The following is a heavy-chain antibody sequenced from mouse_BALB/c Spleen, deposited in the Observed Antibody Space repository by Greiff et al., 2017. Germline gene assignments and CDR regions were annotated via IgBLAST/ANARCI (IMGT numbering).Heavy chain of an antibody. CDR3: TRRAHYYGSSDAIDY. CDR1: GYTFTSYW. Sequence: VQLKESGTVLARPGASVKMSCKASGYTFTSYWMHWVKQRPGQGLEWIGAIYPGNSDTSYNQKFKGKAKLTAVTSTSTAYMELISLTNEDSAVYYCTRRAHYYGSSDAIDYWGQGTSDAVSS. J-gene: IGHJ4*01. V-gene: IGHV1-5*01. D-gene: IGHD1-1*01. CDR2: IYPGNSDT.